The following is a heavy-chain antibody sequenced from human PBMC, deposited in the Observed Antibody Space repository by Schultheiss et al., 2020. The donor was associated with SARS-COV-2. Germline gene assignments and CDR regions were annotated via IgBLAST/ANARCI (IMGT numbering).Heavy chain of an antibody. CDR3: ARPGLDDAYGMDV. CDR1: GYSFTNYW. CDR2: IYPGDSDT. Sequence: GESLKISCKGSGYSFTNYWIGWVRQMPGKGLEWMGIIYPGDSDTRFRPPFQGLVTISADKSISTAYLQWSSLKASDTAMYYCARPGLDDAYGMDVWGQGTTVTVSS. J-gene: IGHJ6*02. D-gene: IGHD1-1*01. V-gene: IGHV5-51*01.